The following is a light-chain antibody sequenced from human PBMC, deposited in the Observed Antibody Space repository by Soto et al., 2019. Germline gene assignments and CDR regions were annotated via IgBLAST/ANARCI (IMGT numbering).Light chain of an antibody. Sequence: QSVLTQPPSASGSPGQSVTISCTGTSSDVGGYNYVSWYQQHPGKAPKLMIYEVNKRPSGVPDRFSGSKSGNTASLTVSGLQAEDEADYYCNSHTGRDNAVVFGGGTKLTVL. CDR1: SSDVGGYNY. CDR3: NSHTGRDNAVV. J-gene: IGLJ2*01. V-gene: IGLV2-8*01. CDR2: EVN.